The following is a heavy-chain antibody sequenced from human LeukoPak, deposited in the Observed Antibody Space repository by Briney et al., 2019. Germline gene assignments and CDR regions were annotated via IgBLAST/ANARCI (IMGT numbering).Heavy chain of an antibody. J-gene: IGHJ4*02. V-gene: IGHV1-2*02. Sequence: ASVKVSCKASGYTFTGYYMHWVRQAPGQGLEWMGWINLSSGGTNYAQKFQGRVTMTRDTSISTAYMELSSLRSEDTAVYYCARERIAAAGSSHFDYWGQGTLVTVSS. D-gene: IGHD6-13*01. CDR2: INLSSGGT. CDR3: ARERIAAAGSSHFDY. CDR1: GYTFTGYY.